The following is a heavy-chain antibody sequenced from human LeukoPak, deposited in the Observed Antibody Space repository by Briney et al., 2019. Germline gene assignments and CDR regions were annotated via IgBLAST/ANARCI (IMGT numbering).Heavy chain of an antibody. Sequence: GGSLRLSCAASGFTFDDYTIHWVRQAPGKGLEWVSLISWDGGSTYYADSVKGRFTISRDNSKNSLYLQMNSLRTEDTALYYCAKDSSGSFDYWGQGTLVTVSS. D-gene: IGHD1-26*01. CDR2: ISWDGGST. J-gene: IGHJ4*02. CDR1: GFTFDDYT. CDR3: AKDSSGSFDY. V-gene: IGHV3-43*01.